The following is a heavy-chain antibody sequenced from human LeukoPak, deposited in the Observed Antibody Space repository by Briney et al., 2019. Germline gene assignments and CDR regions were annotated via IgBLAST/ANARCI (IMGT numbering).Heavy chain of an antibody. Sequence: PGGSLRLSCAASGFTFSNAWLNWVRQAPGKGLEWVGHIKSKTDGGTTDYAAPVKGRFTISRDDSKNTLFLQMNSLKTEDTAVYYCTLPWGSGSYYDYWGQGTLVTVSS. D-gene: IGHD3-10*01. V-gene: IGHV3-15*01. CDR1: GFTFSNAW. CDR3: TLPWGSGSYYDY. CDR2: IKSKTDGGTT. J-gene: IGHJ4*02.